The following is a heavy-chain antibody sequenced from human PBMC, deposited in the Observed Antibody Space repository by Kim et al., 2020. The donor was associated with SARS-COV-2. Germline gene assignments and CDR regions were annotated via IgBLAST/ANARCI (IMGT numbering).Heavy chain of an antibody. CDR1: GGSISSYY. D-gene: IGHD3-16*01. CDR3: AMGVVENYYYYYGMDV. J-gene: IGHJ6*02. V-gene: IGHV4-59*13. CDR2: IYYSGST. Sequence: SETLSLTCTVSGGSISSYYWSWIRQPPGKGLEWIGYIYYSGSTNYNPPLKSRVTISVDTSKNQFSLKLSSVTAADTAVYYCAMGVVENYYYYYGMDVWGQGTTVTVSS.